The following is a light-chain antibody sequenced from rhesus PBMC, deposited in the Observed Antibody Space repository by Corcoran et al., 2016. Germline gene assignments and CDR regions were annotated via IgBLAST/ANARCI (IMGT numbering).Light chain of an antibody. J-gene: IGKJ1*01. CDR3: QQYSNWPRT. Sequence: EIVMTQSPATLSLSPGERATLSCRASQSVSSYVAWYQQKPEQAPGLLIYGASSRATGIPDRFSGSGSGTDFTLTISSLEPEDFAVYYCQQYSNWPRTFGQGTKVEIK. V-gene: IGKV3S9*01. CDR1: QSVSSY. CDR2: GAS.